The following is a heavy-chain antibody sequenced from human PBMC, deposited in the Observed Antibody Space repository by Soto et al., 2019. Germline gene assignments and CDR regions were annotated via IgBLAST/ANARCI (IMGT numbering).Heavy chain of an antibody. Sequence: QITLKESGPTLVKPTQTLTLTCTFSGFSLSTSGVGVGWIRQPPGKALEWLALISWDDDKRYSPSLKSRLTITKDTSKNQVVPTMTNMDTVDTATYYCAHSCGDDYGDYRWGQGTLVTVSS. CDR2: ISWDDDK. CDR1: GFSLSTSGVG. V-gene: IGHV2-5*02. D-gene: IGHD4-17*01. CDR3: AHSCGDDYGDYR. J-gene: IGHJ5*02.